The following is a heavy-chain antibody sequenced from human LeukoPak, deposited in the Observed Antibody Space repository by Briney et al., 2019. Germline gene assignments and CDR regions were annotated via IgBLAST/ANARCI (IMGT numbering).Heavy chain of an antibody. D-gene: IGHD6-13*01. Sequence: PSETLSLTCAVYGGSFSGYYWSWIRQPPGKGLEWIGEINHSGSTNYNPSLKSRVTISVDTSKNQFSLKLSSVTAADTAVYYCARGHADSSSLYGYWGQGTLVTVSS. CDR3: ARGHADSSSLYGY. CDR1: GGSFSGYY. CDR2: INHSGST. V-gene: IGHV4-34*01. J-gene: IGHJ4*02.